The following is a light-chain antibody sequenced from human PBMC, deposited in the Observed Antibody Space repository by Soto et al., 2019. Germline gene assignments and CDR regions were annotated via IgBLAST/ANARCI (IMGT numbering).Light chain of an antibody. J-gene: IGLJ2*01. Sequence: QSVLTQPASVSGSPGQSITISCTGTSSDVGSYNLVSWYQQHPGKAPKLMIYEGSKRPSGVSSRFSGSKSGNTASLTISGLQAEDEADYYCCSYAGSSSVFGGGTKVTVL. V-gene: IGLV2-23*01. CDR3: CSYAGSSSV. CDR1: SSDVGSYNL. CDR2: EGS.